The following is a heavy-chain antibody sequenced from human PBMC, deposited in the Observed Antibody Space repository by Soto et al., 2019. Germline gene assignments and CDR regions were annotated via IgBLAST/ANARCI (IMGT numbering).Heavy chain of an antibody. Sequence: GGSLRLSCAASGFTFSSYAMHWVRQAPGKGLEWVAVISYDGSNKYYADSVKGRFTISRDNSKNTLYLQMNSLRAEDTAVYYCAGDKSITIFGVAFYYWGQGTLVTVSS. D-gene: IGHD3-3*01. CDR2: ISYDGSNK. V-gene: IGHV3-30-3*01. CDR1: GFTFSSYA. J-gene: IGHJ4*02. CDR3: AGDKSITIFGVAFYY.